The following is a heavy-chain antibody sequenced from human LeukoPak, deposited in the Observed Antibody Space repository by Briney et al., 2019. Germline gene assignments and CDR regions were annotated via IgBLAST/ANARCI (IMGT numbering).Heavy chain of an antibody. V-gene: IGHV3-7*01. D-gene: IGHD3/OR15-3a*01. J-gene: IGHJ3*02. Sequence: PGGSLRLSCAASGFTFSDYYMSWIRQAPGKGLEWVANIKQDGSEKYYVDSVKGRFTISRDNAKNSLYLQMNSLRAEDTAVYYCARDFGTRTYDAFDIWGQGTMVTVSS. CDR2: IKQDGSEK. CDR1: GFTFSDYY. CDR3: ARDFGTRTYDAFDI.